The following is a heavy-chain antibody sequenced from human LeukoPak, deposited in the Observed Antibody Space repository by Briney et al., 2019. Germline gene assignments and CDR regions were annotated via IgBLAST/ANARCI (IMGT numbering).Heavy chain of an antibody. CDR3: AKELGSGSYYTAFDY. D-gene: IGHD3-10*01. V-gene: IGHV3-23*01. CDR2: IGDSGGGT. Sequence: GGSLRLSCAASGFTFSSYAMGWVRQAPGKRLQWVSVIGDSGGGTYYTDSVRGRFIISRDNSKNTLYLQLNSLRAEDTAVYYCAKELGSGSYYTAFDYWGQGTLVTVSS. J-gene: IGHJ4*02. CDR1: GFTFSSYA.